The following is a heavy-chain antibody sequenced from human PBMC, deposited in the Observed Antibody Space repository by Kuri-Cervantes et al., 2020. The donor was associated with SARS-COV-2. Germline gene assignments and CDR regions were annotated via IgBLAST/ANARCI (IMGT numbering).Heavy chain of an antibody. CDR2: IYYRGST. Sequence: SETLSLTCAVSGYSISSGYYWGWIRQPPGKGLEWIGNIYYRGSTNYNPSLKSRVTILVDTSKKEFSLILSSVTAADTAVYYCTPMDKRGWFDPWGQGILVTVSS. V-gene: IGHV4-38-2*01. J-gene: IGHJ5*02. D-gene: IGHD5-18*01. CDR1: GYSISSGYY. CDR3: TPMDKRGWFDP.